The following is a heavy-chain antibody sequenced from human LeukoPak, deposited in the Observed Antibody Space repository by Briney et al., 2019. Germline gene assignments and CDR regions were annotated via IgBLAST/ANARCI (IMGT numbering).Heavy chain of an antibody. V-gene: IGHV4-4*07. J-gene: IGHJ4*02. CDR1: GGSISSYY. CDR3: ARDGRELAGGFDY. D-gene: IGHD1-26*01. CDR2: IYTSGST. Sequence: ETLSLTCTVSGGSISSYYWSWIRQPAGKGLEWIGRIYTSGSTNYNPSLTSRVTMSVDASKNQFSLKLSSVTAADTAVYYCARDGRELAGGFDYWGQGTLVTVSS.